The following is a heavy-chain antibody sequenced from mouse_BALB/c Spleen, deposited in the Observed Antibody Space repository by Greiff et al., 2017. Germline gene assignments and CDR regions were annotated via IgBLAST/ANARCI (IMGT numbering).Heavy chain of an antibody. D-gene: IGHD1-1*01. CDR1: GYTFTSYW. CDR2: IDPSDSET. Sequence: QVQLQQPGAELVKPGAPVKLSCKASGYTFTSYWMNWVKQRPGRGLEWIGRIDPSDSETHYNQKFKDKATLTVDKSSSTAYIQLSSLTSEDSAVYYWAITTVVAGDYWGQGTTLTVSS. CDR3: AITTVVAGDY. V-gene: IGHV1-69*02. J-gene: IGHJ2*01.